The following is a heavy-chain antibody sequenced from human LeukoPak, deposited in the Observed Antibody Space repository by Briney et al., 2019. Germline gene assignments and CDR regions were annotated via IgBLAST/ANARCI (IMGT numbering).Heavy chain of an antibody. Sequence: ASVKVSCKASGGTFSSYAISWVRQAPGQGLEWMGGIIPIFGTANYAQKFQGRVTITADKSTSTAYMELSSLRSEDTAVYYCARVPYYGDYVWFDPWGQGTLVTVSS. CDR3: ARVPYYGDYVWFDP. J-gene: IGHJ5*02. V-gene: IGHV1-69*06. D-gene: IGHD4-17*01. CDR2: IIPIFGTA. CDR1: GGTFSSYA.